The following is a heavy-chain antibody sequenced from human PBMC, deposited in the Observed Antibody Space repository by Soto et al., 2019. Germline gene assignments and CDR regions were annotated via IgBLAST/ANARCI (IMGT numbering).Heavy chain of an antibody. CDR3: ARDYEKSRLRFLEWLSQTSYGMDV. Sequence: ASVKVSCKASGYTFTGYYMHWVRQAPGQGLEWMGWINPNSGGTNYAQKLQGRVTMTTDTSTSTAYMELRSLRSDDTAVYYCARDYEKSRLRFLEWLSQTSYGMDVWGQGTTVTVSS. CDR2: INPNSGGT. D-gene: IGHD3-3*01. J-gene: IGHJ6*02. V-gene: IGHV1-2*02. CDR1: GYTFTGYY.